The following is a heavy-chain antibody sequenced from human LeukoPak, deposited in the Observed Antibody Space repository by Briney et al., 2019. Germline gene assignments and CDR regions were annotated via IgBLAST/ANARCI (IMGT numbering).Heavy chain of an antibody. CDR2: IYDSGST. Sequence: KPSETLSPTCTVSGGSISSSSAYWGWIRQPPGKGLEWIGYIYDSGSTNYNPSLKSRVTISIDTSKKQFSLKLRSVTAADTAVYYCARGRLTREMLPLGYWGQGALVTVTS. J-gene: IGHJ4*02. V-gene: IGHV4-61*05. D-gene: IGHD2-8*01. CDR1: GGSISSSSAY. CDR3: ARGRLTREMLPLGY.